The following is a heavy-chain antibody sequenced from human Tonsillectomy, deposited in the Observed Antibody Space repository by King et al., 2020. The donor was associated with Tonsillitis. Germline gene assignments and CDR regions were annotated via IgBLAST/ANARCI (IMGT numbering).Heavy chain of an antibody. Sequence: VQLVESGGGLVQPGGSLRLSCAASGFTFSSYDMHWVRQATGKGLEWVSAIGTAGDTYYPGSVKGRFTISRENAKNSLYLQMNSLRAGDTAVYYCARADTATDPFDIWGQGTMVTVSS. V-gene: IGHV3-13*01. J-gene: IGHJ3*02. CDR1: GFTFSSYD. D-gene: IGHD5-18*01. CDR2: IGTAGDT. CDR3: ARADTATDPFDI.